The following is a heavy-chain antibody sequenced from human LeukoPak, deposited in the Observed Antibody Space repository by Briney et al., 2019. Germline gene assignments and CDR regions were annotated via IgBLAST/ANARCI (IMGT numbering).Heavy chain of an antibody. D-gene: IGHD3-10*01. CDR1: GYTSSRYW. V-gene: IGHV5-51*01. Sequence: GESLKISCKGSGYTSSRYWSAWVRQIPGKGLKWMGIIYPGDSDTRYGPAFQGQVTISADKSIDTDYLQWSSLKASDTAMYYCAKWTGSGSYYVDFDYWGQGTLVSVSS. CDR2: IYPGDSDT. J-gene: IGHJ4*02. CDR3: AKWTGSGSYYVDFDY.